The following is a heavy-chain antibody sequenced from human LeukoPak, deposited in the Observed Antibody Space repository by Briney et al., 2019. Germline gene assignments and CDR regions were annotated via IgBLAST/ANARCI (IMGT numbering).Heavy chain of an antibody. CDR2: INPSGGST. Sequence: ASVKVSCKASGYTFTIYYIHWVRQAPGQGLEWMGLINPSGGSTNYAQNFQARVTMTRDTSTSTVYMELSSLRSEDTAVYYCARVRDGYNDAYDIWGQGTMVTVPS. D-gene: IGHD5-24*01. J-gene: IGHJ3*02. V-gene: IGHV1-46*01. CDR1: GYTFTIYY. CDR3: ARVRDGYNDAYDI.